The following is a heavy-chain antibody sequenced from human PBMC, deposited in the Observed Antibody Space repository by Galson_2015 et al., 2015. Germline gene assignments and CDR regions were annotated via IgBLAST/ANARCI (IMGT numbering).Heavy chain of an antibody. CDR1: GFTFSSYG. Sequence: SLRLSCAASGFTFSSYGMHWVRQAPGKGLEWVAVIWYDGSNKYYADSVKGRFTISRDNSKNTLYLQMNSLRAEDTAVYYCARASGSYYEGAFEIWGQGTMVTVSS. D-gene: IGHD3-10*01. J-gene: IGHJ3*02. CDR2: IWYDGSNK. CDR3: ARASGSYYEGAFEI. V-gene: IGHV3-33*01.